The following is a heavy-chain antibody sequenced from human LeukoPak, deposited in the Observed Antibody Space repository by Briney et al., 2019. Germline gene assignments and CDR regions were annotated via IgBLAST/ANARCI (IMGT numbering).Heavy chain of an antibody. V-gene: IGHV4-39*01. CDR1: GGSISSSSYY. CDR3: ARLTRVGEGY. CDR2: IYYGGST. D-gene: IGHD1-26*01. Sequence: PSETLSLTCTVSGGSISSSSYYWGWIRQPPGKGLEWIGSIYYGGSTYYNPSLKSRVTISVDTSKNQFSLKLSSVTAADTAVYYCARLTRVGEGYWGQGTLVTVSS. J-gene: IGHJ4*02.